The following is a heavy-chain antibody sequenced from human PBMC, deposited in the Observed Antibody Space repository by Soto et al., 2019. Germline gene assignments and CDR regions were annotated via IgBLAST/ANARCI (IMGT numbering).Heavy chain of an antibody. V-gene: IGHV4-34*01. CDR3: ARFRRGPAALFDKN. CDR2: INQSGTT. CDR1: GGPFSGFY. Sequence: PSETLSLTCAVYGGPFSGFYWSWIRQPPGKELEWIGEINQSGTTNYNPSLKSRVTMSVDTSKKQFSLNLRSVTAADTAIYYCARFRRGPAALFDKNWGPGTLVTVSS. J-gene: IGHJ4*02. D-gene: IGHD2-2*01.